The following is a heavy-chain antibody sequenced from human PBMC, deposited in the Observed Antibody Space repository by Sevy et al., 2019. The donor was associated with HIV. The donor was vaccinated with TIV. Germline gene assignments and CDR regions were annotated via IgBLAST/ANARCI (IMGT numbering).Heavy chain of an antibody. V-gene: IGHV3-21*01. CDR2: ISSSSSYI. Sequence: GGSLRLSCAASGFTFSSYSMNWVRQAPGKGLEWVSSISSSSSYIYYADLVKGRFTISRDNAKNSLYLQMNSLRAEDTAVYYCARRDTSGSRDRAVAVVYYYYYGMDVWGQGTTVTVSS. CDR3: ARRDTSGSRDRAVAVVYYYYYGMDV. D-gene: IGHD6-19*01. J-gene: IGHJ6*02. CDR1: GFTFSSYS.